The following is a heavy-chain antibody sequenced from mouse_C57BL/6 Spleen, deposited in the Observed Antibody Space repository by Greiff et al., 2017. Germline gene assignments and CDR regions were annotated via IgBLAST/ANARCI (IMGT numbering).Heavy chain of an antibody. CDR3: ANYLPGYFDV. V-gene: IGHV1-26*01. D-gene: IGHD5-5*01. J-gene: IGHJ1*03. Sequence: EVKLQQSGPELVKPGASVKISCKASGYTFTDYYMNWVKQSHGKSLEWIGDINPNNGGTSYNQKFKGKATLTVDKSSSTAYMELRSLTSEDSAVYYCANYLPGYFDVWGTGTTVTVSS. CDR2: INPNNGGT. CDR1: GYTFTDYY.